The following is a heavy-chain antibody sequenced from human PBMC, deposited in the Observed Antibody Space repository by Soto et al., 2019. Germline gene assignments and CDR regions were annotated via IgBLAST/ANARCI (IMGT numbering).Heavy chain of an antibody. J-gene: IGHJ6*02. Sequence: WIRQSPGKGLEWIGSVFYSGTTFYNPSLKTRATISVDPSKSQISLTLSSLTAADTAVYFCARSLYCASGSCYTYYYYGMDVWGQGTTVTVSS. D-gene: IGHD2-15*01. V-gene: IGHV4-39*01. CDR2: VFYSGTT. CDR3: ARSLYCASGSCYTYYYYGMDV.